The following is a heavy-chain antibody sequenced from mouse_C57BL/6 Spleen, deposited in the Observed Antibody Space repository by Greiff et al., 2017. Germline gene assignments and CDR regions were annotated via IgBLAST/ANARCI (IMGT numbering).Heavy chain of an antibody. V-gene: IGHV1-69*01. CDR3: ARVFITTVVARYFDV. CDR2: IDPSDSYT. J-gene: IGHJ1*03. CDR1: GYTFTSYW. D-gene: IGHD1-1*01. Sequence: QVQLQQPGAELVMPGASVKLSCKASGYTFTSYWMHWVKQRPGQGLEWIGEIDPSDSYTNYNQKFKGKSTLPVDKSSSTAYMQLSSLTSEDSAVYYCARVFITTVVARYFDVWGTGTTVTVSS.